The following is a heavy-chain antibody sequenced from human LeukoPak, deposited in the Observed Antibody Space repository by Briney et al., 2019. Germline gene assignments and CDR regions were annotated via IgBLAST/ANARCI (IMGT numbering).Heavy chain of an antibody. D-gene: IGHD1-1*01. CDR2: ISAGGST. Sequence: GGSLRLSCAASGFIVSNNYMSWVRQAPGEGLEWVSLISAGGSTYYADSVKGRFTISRDNSKNTLYLQMDSLRADDTAVYYCARRTGSDWYFDLWGRGTLVTVSS. J-gene: IGHJ2*01. V-gene: IGHV3-53*01. CDR1: GFIVSNNY. CDR3: ARRTGSDWYFDL.